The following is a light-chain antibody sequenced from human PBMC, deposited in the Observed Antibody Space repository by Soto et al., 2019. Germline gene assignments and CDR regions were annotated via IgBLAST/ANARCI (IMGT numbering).Light chain of an antibody. J-gene: IGLJ3*02. V-gene: IGLV1-40*01. CDR3: QSYHSSLSGSL. CDR1: SSNIGAGSD. CDR2: ANT. Sequence: QSVLTQPPSVSGAPGQRVIISCTGSSSNIGAGSDVHWYQHLPGTAPKLLIYANTNRPSGVPDRFSAPKSGTSASLAITGLQAEYEGAYSCQSYHSSLSGSLFGGGTKPTVL.